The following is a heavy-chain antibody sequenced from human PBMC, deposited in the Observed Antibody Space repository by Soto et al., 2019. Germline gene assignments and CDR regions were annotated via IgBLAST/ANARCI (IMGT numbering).Heavy chain of an antibody. CDR1: GYTFTSYY. Sequence: ASVKVSCKASGYTFTSYYTHWVRQAPGQGLEWMGIINPSGGSTSYAQKFQGRVTMTRDTSTSTVYMELSSLRSEDTAVYYCARDRGRRIAAATSPSYYFDSWGQGTLVTVSS. J-gene: IGHJ4*02. D-gene: IGHD6-13*01. CDR3: ARDRGRRIAAATSPSYYFDS. CDR2: INPSGGST. V-gene: IGHV1-46*01.